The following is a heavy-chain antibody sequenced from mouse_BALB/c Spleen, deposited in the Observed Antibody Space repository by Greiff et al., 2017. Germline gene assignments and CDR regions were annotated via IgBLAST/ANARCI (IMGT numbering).Heavy chain of an antibody. CDR1: GFTFSNYW. CDR2: IRLKSNNYAT. D-gene: IGHD1-1*01. J-gene: IGHJ2*01. CDR3: TRNPYYYGSSYPYFDY. Sequence: EVKVEESGGGLVQPGGSMKLSCVASGFTFSNYWMNWVRQSPEKGLEWVAEIRLKSNNYATHYAESVKGRFTISRDDSKSSVYLQMNNLRAEDTGIYYCTRNPYYYGSSYPYFDYWGQGTTLTVSS. V-gene: IGHV6-6*02.